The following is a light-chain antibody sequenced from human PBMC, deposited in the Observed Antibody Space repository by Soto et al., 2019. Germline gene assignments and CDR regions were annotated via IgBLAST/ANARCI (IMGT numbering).Light chain of an antibody. J-gene: IGLJ2*01. CDR3: SSYAGDNTLV. V-gene: IGLV2-8*01. CDR1: SGDVGGYNF. CDR2: DVI. Sequence: QSALTQPPSASGSPGQSVTISCTGTSGDVGGYNFVSWYQQHAGKAPKLIIFDVIERPSGVPDRFSGSKSDNTASLTVSGLQTEDEADYYCSSYAGDNTLVFGGGTKVTVL.